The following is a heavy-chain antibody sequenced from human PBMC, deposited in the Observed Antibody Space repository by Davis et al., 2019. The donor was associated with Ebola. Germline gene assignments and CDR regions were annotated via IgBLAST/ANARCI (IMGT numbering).Heavy chain of an antibody. CDR2: IIPIFGTA. CDR1: GGTFSSYA. CDR3: ARDRSGYYYGMDV. V-gene: IGHV1-69*13. Sequence: SVKVSCKASGGTFSSYAISWVRQAPGQGLEWMGGIIPIFGTANYAQKFQGRVTITADESTSTAYMELSSLRSEDTAVYYCARDRSGYYYGMDVWGQGTTVTVSS. J-gene: IGHJ6*02.